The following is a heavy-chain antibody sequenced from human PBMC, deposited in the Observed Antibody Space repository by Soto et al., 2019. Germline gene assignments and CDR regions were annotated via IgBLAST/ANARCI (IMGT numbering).Heavy chain of an antibody. J-gene: IGHJ6*02. D-gene: IGHD3-10*01. CDR2: INHSGST. V-gene: IGHV4-34*01. Sequence: ASETLSLTCAVYGGSFSGYYWSWIRQPPGKGLEWIGEINHSGSTNYNPSLKSRVTISVDTSKNQFSLKLSSVTAADTAVYYCARVRGVIIYYYYYGMDVWGQGTTVTVSS. CDR1: GGSFSGYY. CDR3: ARVRGVIIYYYYYGMDV.